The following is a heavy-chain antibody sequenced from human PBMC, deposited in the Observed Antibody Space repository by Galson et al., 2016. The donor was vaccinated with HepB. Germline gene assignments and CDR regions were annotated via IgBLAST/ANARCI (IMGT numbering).Heavy chain of an antibody. V-gene: IGHV5-10-1*01. CDR2: IDPSDSYS. CDR3: ASEFYYSGSGSYHPPSYAMDV. Sequence: QSGAEVKKPGESLRISCKGSGYSFTSYWISWVRQMPGKGLEWMGRIDPSDSYSDYSPSFQGHVTISADKSIRTAYLQWSSLKASDTAMYYCASEFYYSGSGSYHPPSYAMDVWCQGTTVTVSS. CDR1: GYSFTSYW. D-gene: IGHD3-10*01. J-gene: IGHJ6*02.